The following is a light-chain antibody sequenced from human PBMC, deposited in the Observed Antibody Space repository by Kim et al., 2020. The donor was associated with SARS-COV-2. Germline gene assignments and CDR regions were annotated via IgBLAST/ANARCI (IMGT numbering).Light chain of an antibody. CDR3: QTWGTGIWV. V-gene: IGLV4-69*01. CDR2: LNSYGSH. Sequence: ASVKLPCNLSRGQSSYAMAWHQQQPKKGPRYLMKLNSYGSHSKGDGIPDRFSGSSSGAERYLTISSLQSEDEADYYCQTWGTGIWVFGGGTQLTVL. CDR1: RGQSSYA. J-gene: IGLJ3*02.